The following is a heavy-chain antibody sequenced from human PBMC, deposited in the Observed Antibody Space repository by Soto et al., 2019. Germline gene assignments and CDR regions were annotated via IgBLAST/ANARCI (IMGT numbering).Heavy chain of an antibody. J-gene: IGHJ5*02. CDR1: GYTFTSYG. Sequence: ASVKVSCKASGYTFTSYGISWVRQAPGQGLEWMGWTSAYNGNTNYAQKLQGRVTMTTDTSTSTAYMELRSLRSDDTAVYYSAGGIRQVCSSTSGYVLFWFDPWGQGTLVTFSS. CDR2: TSAYNGNT. D-gene: IGHD2-2*01. CDR3: AGGIRQVCSSTSGYVLFWFDP. V-gene: IGHV1-18*01.